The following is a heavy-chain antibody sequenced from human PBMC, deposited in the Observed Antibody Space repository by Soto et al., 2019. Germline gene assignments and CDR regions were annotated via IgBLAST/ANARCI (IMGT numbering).Heavy chain of an antibody. CDR3: ARQASSSWIDAFDI. Sequence: PGESLKISCKGSGYSFTSYWIGWVRQMPGKGLEWMGIIYPGDSATRYSPSFQGQVTISADKSISTAYLQWSSLKASNTAMYYCARQASSSWIDAFDIWGQGTMVTVSS. J-gene: IGHJ3*02. CDR1: GYSFTSYW. D-gene: IGHD6-13*01. CDR2: IYPGDSAT. V-gene: IGHV5-51*01.